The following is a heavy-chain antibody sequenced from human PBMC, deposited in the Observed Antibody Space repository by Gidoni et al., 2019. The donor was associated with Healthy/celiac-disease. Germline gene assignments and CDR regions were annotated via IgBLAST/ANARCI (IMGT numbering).Heavy chain of an antibody. CDR1: GFPFSSYG. Sequence: QVQLVESGGGVVQPGGSLRLSCAASGFPFSSYGLHWVRQAPGKGLGWVAVISYDGSNKYYADSVKGRFTITRDNSKNTMYLQMNSMRAEDTAVYYCEKEHSYGARRLGDYYYMDVWGKGTTVTVSS. D-gene: IGHD5-18*01. CDR3: EKEHSYGARRLGDYYYMDV. J-gene: IGHJ6*03. CDR2: ISYDGSNK. V-gene: IGHV3-30*18.